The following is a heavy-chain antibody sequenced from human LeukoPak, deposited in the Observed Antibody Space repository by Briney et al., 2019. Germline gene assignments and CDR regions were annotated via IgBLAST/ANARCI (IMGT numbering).Heavy chain of an antibody. CDR1: GYTFTSYY. V-gene: IGHV1-46*01. CDR2: INPSGGST. D-gene: IGHD3-22*01. J-gene: IGHJ2*01. CDR3: AREAAYYYDSSGYYYFWYFDL. Sequence: GASVKVSCKASGYTFTSYYMHWLRQAPEQGLEWMGIINPSGGSTSYAQKFQGRVTMTRDTSTSTVYMELSSLRSEDTAVYYCAREAAYYYDSSGYYYFWYFDLWGRGTLVTVSS.